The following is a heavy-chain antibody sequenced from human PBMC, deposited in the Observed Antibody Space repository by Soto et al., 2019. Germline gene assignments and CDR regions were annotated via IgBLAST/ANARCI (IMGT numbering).Heavy chain of an antibody. CDR1: GFTFSGYW. D-gene: IGHD4-17*01. CDR3: ARDFNGVGY. Sequence: EVQLVESGGGLVQPGGSLRLSCAASGFTFSGYWMHWVRQAPGKGLVWVSRIKADGSGTDYADSVKGRFTISRDNGKDTLYLQMNSLRAEDTAVYYCARDFNGVGYWGQGTLVTVSS. J-gene: IGHJ4*02. CDR2: IKADGSGT. V-gene: IGHV3-74*01.